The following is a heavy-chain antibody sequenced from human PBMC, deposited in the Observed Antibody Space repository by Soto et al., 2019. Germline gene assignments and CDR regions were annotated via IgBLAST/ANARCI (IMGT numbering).Heavy chain of an antibody. D-gene: IGHD3-10*01. CDR1: GFTFSSYS. V-gene: IGHV3-21*02. CDR3: ARDTNYYASGSGVDF. CDR2: ITSSNTYI. Sequence: EVQLVESGGGLVKPGGSLRLSCVASGFTFSSYSMSWVHQAPGEGLQWVSSITSSNTYINYGDSVKGRFAISRDNAKNSLYLQMNSLRAEETAVYFCARDTNYYASGSGVDFWGQGTLVTVSS. J-gene: IGHJ4*02.